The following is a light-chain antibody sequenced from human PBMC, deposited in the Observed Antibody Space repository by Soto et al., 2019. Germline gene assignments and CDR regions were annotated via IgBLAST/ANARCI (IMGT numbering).Light chain of an antibody. V-gene: IGKV1-5*01. CDR2: DAS. Sequence: DIHLTRSPCALPASVVGRVTIPFRASQSISTWLAWYQQKPGTAPKVLIYDASNLQSGVPSRFSGSGSGTEFTLTISSLQPDDFATYYCQHYNSYSEACGQGTKVAIK. J-gene: IGKJ1*01. CDR1: QSISTW. CDR3: QHYNSYSEA.